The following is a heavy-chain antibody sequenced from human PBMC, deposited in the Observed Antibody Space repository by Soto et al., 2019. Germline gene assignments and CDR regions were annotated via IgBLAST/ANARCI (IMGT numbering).Heavy chain of an antibody. CDR3: AKDLHGSGSYVYYYYGMDV. CDR1: GFTFSSYG. D-gene: IGHD3-10*01. J-gene: IGHJ6*02. CDR2: ISYDGSNK. V-gene: IGHV3-30*18. Sequence: GGSLRLSCAVSGFTFSSYGMHWVRQAPGKGLEWVAVISYDGSNKYYADSVKGRFTISRDNSKNTLYLQMNSLRAEDTAVYYCAKDLHGSGSYVYYYYGMDVWGQGTTVTVSS.